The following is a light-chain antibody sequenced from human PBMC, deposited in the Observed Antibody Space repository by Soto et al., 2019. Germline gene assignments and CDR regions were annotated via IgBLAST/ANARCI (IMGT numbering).Light chain of an antibody. Sequence: DIQVTQSPPSMAASVGDRVTITCRASQDIGNWMTWYQQKPGKAPKLLIYSASTLVRGLPSRFSGSGSGTEFTLTISGLQPEDSLTYYCQQAKSFPIAFGQGTRLDIK. CDR2: SAS. V-gene: IGKV1-12*01. CDR3: QQAKSFPIA. CDR1: QDIGNW. J-gene: IGKJ5*01.